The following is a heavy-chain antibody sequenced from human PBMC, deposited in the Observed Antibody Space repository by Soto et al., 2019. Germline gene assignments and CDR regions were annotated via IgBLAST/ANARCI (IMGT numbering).Heavy chain of an antibody. V-gene: IGHV3-23*01. CDR1: GFTFSSYA. CDR2: ISGSGGST. Sequence: GGSLRLSCAASGFTFSSYAMGWVRQAPGKGLEWVSGISGSGGSTYYADSVKGRFTISRDNSKNTLFLQMNSLRAEDTAVYYCAKIAESVAGTVYGYWGQGTLVTVS. CDR3: AKIAESVAGTVYGY. D-gene: IGHD6-19*01. J-gene: IGHJ4*02.